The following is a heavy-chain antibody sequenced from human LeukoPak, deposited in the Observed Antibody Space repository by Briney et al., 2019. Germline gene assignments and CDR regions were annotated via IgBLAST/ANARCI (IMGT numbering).Heavy chain of an antibody. V-gene: IGHV1-69*04. Sequence: ASVKVSCKASGGTFSSYAISWVRQAPGQGLEWMGRIIPILGIANYAQKFQGRVTITADKSTSTAYMELSSLRSEDTAVYYCARVASVGIKTTIFGVVISPDPYYYYGMDVWGQGTTVTVSS. CDR3: ARVASVGIKTTIFGVVISPDPYYYYGMDV. J-gene: IGHJ6*02. CDR1: GGTFSSYA. D-gene: IGHD3-3*01. CDR2: IIPILGIA.